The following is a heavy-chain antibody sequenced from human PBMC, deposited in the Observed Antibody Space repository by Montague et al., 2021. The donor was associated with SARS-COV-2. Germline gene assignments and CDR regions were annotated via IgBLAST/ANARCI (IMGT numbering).Heavy chain of an antibody. D-gene: IGHD3/OR15-3a*01. J-gene: IGHJ4*02. V-gene: IGHV1-18*01. CDR3: ARLAYDFWSGSVDY. CDR2: ISPYNGKA. Sequence: SVKVSCKASGYTFTNYGIHWVRQAPGQGLEWMGWISPYNGKADFAQNVQGRITMTTDTSTSTDNLDLRSLSSDDTAVCYCARLAYDFWSGSVDYWGQGTLVTVSS. CDR1: GYTFTNYG.